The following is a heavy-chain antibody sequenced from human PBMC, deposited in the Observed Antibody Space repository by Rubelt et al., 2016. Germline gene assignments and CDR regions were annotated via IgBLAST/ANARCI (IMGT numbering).Heavy chain of an antibody. CDR2: INHSGST. Sequence: QVQLQQWGAGLLKPSETLSLTCAVYGGSFSGYYWSWIRQPPGKGLEWIGEINHSGSTNYNPSLKSRVTSSVATSKNQSSLKLSSVTAADTAVYYCAGGLARAAAAPRRLWFDPWGQGTLVTVSS. CDR1: GGSFSGYY. J-gene: IGHJ5*02. D-gene: IGHD6-13*01. V-gene: IGHV4-34*01. CDR3: AGGLARAAAAPRRLWFDP.